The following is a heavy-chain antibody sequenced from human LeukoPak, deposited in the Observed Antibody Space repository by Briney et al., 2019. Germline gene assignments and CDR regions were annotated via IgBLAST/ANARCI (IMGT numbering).Heavy chain of an antibody. Sequence: PGRSLRLSCAASGFTVSSNYMSWVRQAPGKGLEWVSVIYSGGSTYYADSVKGRFTISRDNSKNTLYLQMNSLRAEDTAVYYCARDTVYYDSSGYHGMDVWGQGTTVTVSS. CDR3: ARDTVYYDSSGYHGMDV. D-gene: IGHD3-22*01. J-gene: IGHJ6*02. CDR2: IYSGGST. CDR1: GFTVSSNY. V-gene: IGHV3-66*01.